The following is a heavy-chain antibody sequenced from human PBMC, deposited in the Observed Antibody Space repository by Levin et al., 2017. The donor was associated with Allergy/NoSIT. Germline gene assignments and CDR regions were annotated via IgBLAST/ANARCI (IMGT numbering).Heavy chain of an antibody. J-gene: IGHJ4*02. D-gene: IGHD4-23*01. Sequence: GESLKISCGASGFTLRSHAMAWVRQAPGKGLQWVSSISGDGGTIEYGDSVRGRFTISRDNSKNTLFLQMNSLRADDTAVYYCARQTTVAPFDYWGQGTLVTVSS. V-gene: IGHV3-23*01. CDR1: GFTLRSHA. CDR3: ARQTTVAPFDY. CDR2: ISGDGGTI.